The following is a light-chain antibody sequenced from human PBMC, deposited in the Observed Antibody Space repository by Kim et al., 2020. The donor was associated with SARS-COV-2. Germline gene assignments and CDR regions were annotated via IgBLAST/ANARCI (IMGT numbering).Light chain of an antibody. CDR2: RND. J-gene: IGLJ3*02. CDR3: SAWDSSLSSWV. CDR1: SNNVGNQG. V-gene: IGLV10-54*01. Sequence: QTATLTCTGNSNNVGNQGAAWLQQEEGHPPKLLSYRNDDRPSGISERFSASRSGNTASLTITGLQPEDEADYYCSAWDSSLSSWVFGGGTQLTVL.